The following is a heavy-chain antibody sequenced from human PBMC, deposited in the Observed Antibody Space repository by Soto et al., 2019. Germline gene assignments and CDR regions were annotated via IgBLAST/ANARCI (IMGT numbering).Heavy chain of an antibody. CDR3: AIPFGDTAIVVEF. V-gene: IGHV5-51*01. J-gene: IGHJ4*02. CDR2: IYPGDSDT. Sequence: ESLKISCKGSGYSFSRYWIGWVRQMPEKGLEWMGIIYPGDSDTRYSPSFQGQVTISADKSISTAYLQWSSLKASDTAMYYCAIPFGDTAIVVEFWGQGILVTVSS. CDR1: GYSFSRYW. D-gene: IGHD5-18*01.